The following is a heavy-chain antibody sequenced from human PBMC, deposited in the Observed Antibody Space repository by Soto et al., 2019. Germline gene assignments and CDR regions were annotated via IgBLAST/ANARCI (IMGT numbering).Heavy chain of an antibody. Sequence: QVQLQQWGAGLLKPSETLSLTCAVYGGSFSAYDWTWIRQPPGTGLEWIGEINHSGSTNYNPSLKGRVTRSVDTSKNQFSLKLTSVTAADTAVYYCARDKITGRFDYWGQGTLVTVSS. CDR1: GGSFSAYD. V-gene: IGHV4-34*01. CDR3: ARDKITGRFDY. CDR2: INHSGST. D-gene: IGHD2-8*02. J-gene: IGHJ4*02.